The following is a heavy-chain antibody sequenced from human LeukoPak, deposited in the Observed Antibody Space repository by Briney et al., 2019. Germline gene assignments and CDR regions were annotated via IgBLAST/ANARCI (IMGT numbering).Heavy chain of an antibody. CDR2: VYPPGNT. CDR3: ARGVGGNATYYCDH. Sequence: SETLSLTCTVSGDSISSSAYWSWIRQPAGKGLELIGRVYPPGNTDYNPSLRSRATISIDTSKNQFSLRLTSVTAADTAMYYCARGVGGNATYYCDHWGQGTLVTVSS. V-gene: IGHV4-38-2*02. D-gene: IGHD2-15*01. CDR1: GDSISSSAY. J-gene: IGHJ4*02.